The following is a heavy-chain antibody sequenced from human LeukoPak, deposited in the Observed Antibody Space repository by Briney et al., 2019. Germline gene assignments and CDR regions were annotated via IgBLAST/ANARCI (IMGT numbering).Heavy chain of an antibody. V-gene: IGHV3-53*01. CDR1: GFTVSSNY. D-gene: IGHD6-25*01. CDR3: ARGRAATALRHYYGMDV. CDR2: IYSGGST. J-gene: IGHJ6*02. Sequence: GGSLRLSCAASGFTVSSNYMSWVRQAPGKGLEWVSVIYSGGSTYYADSVKGRFTISRDNSKNTLYLQMNSLRAEDTAVYYCARGRAATALRHYYGMDVWGQGTTATVSS.